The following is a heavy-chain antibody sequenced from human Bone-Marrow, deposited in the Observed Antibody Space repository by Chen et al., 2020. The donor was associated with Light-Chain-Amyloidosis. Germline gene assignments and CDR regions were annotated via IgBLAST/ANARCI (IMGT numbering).Heavy chain of an antibody. Sequence: QVQLVESGGGVVQPGRSLRLSCAASGFTFSSYGMHWVRQAPGKGLEWVALISYDGSNKYYADSVKGRFTISRDNSKSTLYLQMNSLRAGDTAVYYCAKDGTVLGRDDYYYYGMDVWGQGTTVTVSS. CDR3: AKDGTVLGRDDYYYYGMDV. CDR2: ISYDGSNK. D-gene: IGHD3-16*01. V-gene: IGHV3-30*18. CDR1: GFTFSSYG. J-gene: IGHJ6*02.